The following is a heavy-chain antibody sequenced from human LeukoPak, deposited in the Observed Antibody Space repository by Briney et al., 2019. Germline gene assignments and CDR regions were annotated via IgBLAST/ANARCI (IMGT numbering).Heavy chain of an antibody. CDR3: AKLPSGSYYFDY. J-gene: IGHJ4*02. CDR2: ISGSGGST. D-gene: IGHD1-26*01. Sequence: GGSLRLSCAASGFTFSNHWMSWVRQAPGKGLEWVSAISGSGGSTYYADSVKGRFTISRDNSKNTLYLQMNSLRAEDTAVYYCAKLPSGSYYFDYWGQGTLVTVSS. V-gene: IGHV3-23*01. CDR1: GFTFSNHW.